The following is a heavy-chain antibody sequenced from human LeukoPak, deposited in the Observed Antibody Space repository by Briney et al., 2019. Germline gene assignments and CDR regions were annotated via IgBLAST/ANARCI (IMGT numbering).Heavy chain of an antibody. J-gene: IGHJ3*02. CDR2: IIPIFGTA. D-gene: IGHD2-2*01. Sequence: SVKVSCKASGYTFTNYGISWVRQAPGQGLEWMGGIIPIFGTANYAQKFQGRVTITADESTSTAYMELSSLRSEDTAVYYCATHCSSTSCYSDDAFDIWGQGTMVTVSS. CDR1: GYTFTNYG. CDR3: ATHCSSTSCYSDDAFDI. V-gene: IGHV1-69*13.